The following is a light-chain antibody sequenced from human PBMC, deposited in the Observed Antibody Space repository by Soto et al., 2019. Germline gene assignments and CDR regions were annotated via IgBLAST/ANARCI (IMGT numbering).Light chain of an antibody. CDR1: RSISSS. J-gene: IGKJ1*01. Sequence: ETVMTQSPATLSVSPGEGATLSCRASRSISSSLAWYQQKPGRAPRLLIYGASTRATDTPARFSGSGSGTEFTLTIDSLQSEDFAVYYCLHYKDWPRWTFGQGTKVDIK. CDR3: LHYKDWPRWT. V-gene: IGKV3-15*01. CDR2: GAS.